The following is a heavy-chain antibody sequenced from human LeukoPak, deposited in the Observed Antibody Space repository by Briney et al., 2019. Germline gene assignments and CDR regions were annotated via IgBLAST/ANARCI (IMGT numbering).Heavy chain of an antibody. CDR3: ARDFCSGGSCYPDAFDI. D-gene: IGHD2-15*01. Sequence: GRSLRLSCAASGFTFSSYGMHWVRQAPGKGLEWVAVIWYGGSNKYYADSVKGRFTISRDNSKNTLYLQMNSLRAEDTAVYYCARDFCSGGSCYPDAFDIWGQGTMVTVSS. V-gene: IGHV3-33*01. CDR1: GFTFSSYG. CDR2: IWYGGSNK. J-gene: IGHJ3*02.